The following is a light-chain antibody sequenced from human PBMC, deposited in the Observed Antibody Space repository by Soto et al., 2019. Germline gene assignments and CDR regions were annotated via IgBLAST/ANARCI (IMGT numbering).Light chain of an antibody. CDR2: STT. CDR1: SSNIGSNT. CDR3: GAWDNSLKGWV. Sequence: QSVVTQAPSVSGTPGQRVTISCSGSSSNIGSNTVNWYQQFPGTAPKFLIFSTTQRPSGVPARFSGSKSGTSASLAIGGLQPDDEAHYYCGAWDNSLKGWVFGGGTKLTVL. J-gene: IGLJ3*02. V-gene: IGLV1-44*01.